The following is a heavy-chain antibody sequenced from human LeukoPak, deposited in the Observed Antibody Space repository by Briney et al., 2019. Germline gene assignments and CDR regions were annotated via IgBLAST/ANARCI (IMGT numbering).Heavy chain of an antibody. CDR2: FDPEDGET. CDR3: ATVPITTYAFDI. V-gene: IGHV1-24*01. Sequence: GASVKVSCKVSGYTLTELSMHWVRQAPGKGLEWMGGFDPEDGETIYAQKFQGRVTMTEDTSTDTAYMELSSLRSEDTAVYYCATVPITTYAFDIWGQGTMVTVSS. J-gene: IGHJ3*02. D-gene: IGHD3-22*01. CDR1: GYTLTELS.